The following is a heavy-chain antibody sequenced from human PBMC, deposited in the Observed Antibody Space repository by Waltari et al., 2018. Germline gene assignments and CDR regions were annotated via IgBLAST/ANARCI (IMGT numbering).Heavy chain of an antibody. CDR2: ISSSSSTI. CDR3: LVVVIAIRNRDAFDI. V-gene: IGHV3-48*04. D-gene: IGHD2-21*01. J-gene: IGHJ3*02. Sequence: EVQLVESGGGLVQPGGSLRLSCAASGFTFSSYSMNWVRQAPGKGLEWVSYISSSSSTIYYADSVKGRFTISRDNAKNSLYLQMNSLRAEDTAVYYCLVVVIAIRNRDAFDIWGQGTMVTVSS. CDR1: GFTFSSYS.